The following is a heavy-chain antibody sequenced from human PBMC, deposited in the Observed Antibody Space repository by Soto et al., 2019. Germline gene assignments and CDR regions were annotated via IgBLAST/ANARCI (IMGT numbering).Heavy chain of an antibody. J-gene: IGHJ4*02. CDR1: GGSISSSSYY. CDR2: IYYSGST. D-gene: IGHD3-10*01. V-gene: IGHV4-39*01. CDR3: ARSVLLWFGELLYPDY. Sequence: SETLSLTCTVSGGSISSSSYYWGWIRQPPGKGLEWIGSIYYSGSTYYNPSLKSRVTISVDTSKNQFSLKLSSVTAADTAVYYCARSVLLWFGELLYPDYWGQGTLVTVSS.